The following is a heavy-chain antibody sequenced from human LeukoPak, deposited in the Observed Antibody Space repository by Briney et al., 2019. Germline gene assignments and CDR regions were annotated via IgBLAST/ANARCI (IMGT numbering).Heavy chain of an antibody. V-gene: IGHV4-34*01. Sequence: SETLSLTCAVYGGSFSGYYWSWIRQPPGKGLEWIGEINHSGSTNYNPSLKSRVTISVDTSRNQFSLKLSSVTAADTAVYYCAREEDYSNSGYWYFDLWGRGTLVAVSS. CDR1: GGSFSGYY. CDR2: INHSGST. J-gene: IGHJ2*01. CDR3: AREEDYSNSGYWYFDL. D-gene: IGHD4-11*01.